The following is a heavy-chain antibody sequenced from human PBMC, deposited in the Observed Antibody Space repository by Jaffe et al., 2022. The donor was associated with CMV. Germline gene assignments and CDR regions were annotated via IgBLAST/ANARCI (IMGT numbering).Heavy chain of an antibody. V-gene: IGHV3-53*01. J-gene: IGHJ6*02. CDR1: GFTVSSNN. Sequence: EVQLVESGGGLIQPGGSLRLSCVASGFTVSSNNMSWVRQAPGKGLEWVSTIHSGASTYYADSVKGRFTISRDNSKNTLYLQMNSLRAEDTAVYYCARESRWITTKNYAMDVWGQGTTVTVSS. CDR2: IHSGAST. CDR3: ARESRWITTKNYAMDV. D-gene: IGHD5-12*01.